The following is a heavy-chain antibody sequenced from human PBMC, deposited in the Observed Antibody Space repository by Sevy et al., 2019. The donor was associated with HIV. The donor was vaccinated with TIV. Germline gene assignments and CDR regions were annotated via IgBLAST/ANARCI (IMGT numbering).Heavy chain of an antibody. J-gene: IGHJ3*02. CDR2: ISAYNGNT. CDR3: ARDLEYYYDSSGYFDDAFDI. V-gene: IGHV1-18*01. D-gene: IGHD3-22*01. CDR1: GYTFTSYG. Sequence: ASVKVSCKASGYTFTSYGISWVRQAPGQGLEWMGWISAYNGNTNYAQKLQGRVTMTTDTSTSTAYMELRSLRSDDTAVYYCARDLEYYYDSSGYFDDAFDIWGQGTIVTVSS.